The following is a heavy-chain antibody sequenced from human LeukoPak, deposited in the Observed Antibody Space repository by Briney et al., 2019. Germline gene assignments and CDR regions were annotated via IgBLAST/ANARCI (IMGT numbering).Heavy chain of an antibody. D-gene: IGHD3-22*01. V-gene: IGHV4-59*01. J-gene: IGHJ4*02. Sequence: PSETLSLTCTVSGGSITGYYWSWIRQPPGKGLEWIGYIYYSGSTNYNPSLKSRVTISVDTSKNQFSLKLSSVTAADTAVYYCARINYFDSSAYYYGDYWGQGTLVTVSS. CDR1: GGSITGYY. CDR3: ARINYFDSSAYYYGDY. CDR2: IYYSGST.